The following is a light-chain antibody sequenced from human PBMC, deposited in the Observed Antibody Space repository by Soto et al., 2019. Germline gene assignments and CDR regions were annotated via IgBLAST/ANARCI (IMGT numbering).Light chain of an antibody. CDR1: QSVTSTY. V-gene: IGKV3-20*01. Sequence: EIVLTQSPGTLSLSPGERATLSCRASQSVTSTYLAWYQQKPGQAPRLLIYDASTRAPGVPDRFSGSGSGTDFTLSISRLEPEDFAVYYCQQYGSSTYTFGQGTKVEIK. CDR3: QQYGSSTYT. J-gene: IGKJ2*01. CDR2: DAS.